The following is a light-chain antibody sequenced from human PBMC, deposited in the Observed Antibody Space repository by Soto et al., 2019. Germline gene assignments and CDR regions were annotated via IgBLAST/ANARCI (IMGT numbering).Light chain of an antibody. Sequence: EIVLTQSPGTLSLSPVEIATLSFMASQSVSNNYLAWYQQKPGQAPRLLIYDASSRATGIPDRFSGGGSGTDFTLTISRLETEDFAVYYCQQYGSLPTFGQGTRLEIK. V-gene: IGKV3-20*01. CDR2: DAS. CDR1: QSVSNNY. J-gene: IGKJ5*01. CDR3: QQYGSLPT.